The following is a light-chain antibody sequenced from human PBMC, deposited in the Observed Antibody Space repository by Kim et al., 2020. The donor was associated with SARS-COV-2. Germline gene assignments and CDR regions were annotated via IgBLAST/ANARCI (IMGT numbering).Light chain of an antibody. J-gene: IGLJ3*02. Sequence: SYELTQPPSVSVAPGKTARITCGGNNIGSKSVHWYQQKPGQAPVLGIYYDSDRPSGIPERFSGSNSGNTATLTISRVEAGDEADYYCQVWDSSSDHRVFGGGTKLTV. CDR1: NIGSKS. CDR2: YDS. CDR3: QVWDSSSDHRV. V-gene: IGLV3-21*04.